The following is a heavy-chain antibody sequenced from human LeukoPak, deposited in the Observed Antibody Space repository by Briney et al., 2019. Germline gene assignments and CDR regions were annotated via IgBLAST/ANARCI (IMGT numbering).Heavy chain of an antibody. J-gene: IGHJ5*02. CDR2: ISSGGSTT. Sequence: KPGGSLRLSCAASGFTFSDHYMSWIRLAPGKGLECVSYISSGGSTTYYTDSVKGRFTISRDNGKNALYLQMNSLRAEDTAVYYCAREIAADRGFDTWGQGTLVTVSS. CDR3: AREIAADRGFDT. CDR1: GFTFSDHY. V-gene: IGHV3-11*01. D-gene: IGHD6-6*01.